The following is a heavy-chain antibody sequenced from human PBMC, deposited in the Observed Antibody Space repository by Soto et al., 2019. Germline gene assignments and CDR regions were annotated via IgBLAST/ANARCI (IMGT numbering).Heavy chain of an antibody. V-gene: IGHV4-39*01. Sequence: PSETLSLTCSVSDDSINRDKYYWGWIRQPPGKGLEWIGSIYYRGNAYYNPSLQTRVTISLDKSKSQFSLKLNSVTAAESAVYFCARLEGLATISYYFDFWGPGALVTVSS. D-gene: IGHD5-12*01. CDR1: DDSINRDKYY. CDR3: ARLEGLATISYYFDF. J-gene: IGHJ4*02. CDR2: IYYRGNA.